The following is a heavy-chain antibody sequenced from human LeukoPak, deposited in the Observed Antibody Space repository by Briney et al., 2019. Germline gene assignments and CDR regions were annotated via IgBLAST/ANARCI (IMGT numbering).Heavy chain of an antibody. V-gene: IGHV5-51*01. J-gene: IGHJ4*02. D-gene: IGHD2-21*02. Sequence: GESLKISCKGSGYSFSNFWIGWVRQMPGKGLARMGIMYPGDSSVRYSPSFQGQVTISADTSSNTAYLQWSSLKASDTAMYYCARYCGGDCRGGYFDYWGQGTLVTVSS. CDR1: GYSFSNFW. CDR3: ARYCGGDCRGGYFDY. CDR2: MYPGDSSV.